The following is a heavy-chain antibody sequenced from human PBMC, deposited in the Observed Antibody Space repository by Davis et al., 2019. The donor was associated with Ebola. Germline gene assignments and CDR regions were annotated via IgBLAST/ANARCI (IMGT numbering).Heavy chain of an antibody. J-gene: IGHJ6*02. CDR3: AKDHVVPAALTYYSGMDV. CDR2: ISSSSSTI. V-gene: IGHV3-48*02. Sequence: GESLKISCAASGFTFSSYSMNWVRQAPGKGLEWVSYISSSSSTIHYADSVRGRFTISRDNAKSSLYLQMNSLRDEDTAVYYCAKDHVVPAALTYYSGMDVWGQGTTVTVSS. CDR1: GFTFSSYS. D-gene: IGHD2-2*01.